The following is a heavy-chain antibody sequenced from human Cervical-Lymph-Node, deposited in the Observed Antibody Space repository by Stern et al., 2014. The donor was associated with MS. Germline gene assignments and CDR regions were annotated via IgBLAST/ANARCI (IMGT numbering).Heavy chain of an antibody. CDR2: LWSDENKK. CDR3: AYNYSLDF. J-gene: IGHJ6*02. CDR1: GFAFSSYH. Sequence: LQPGRSLRLPCAASGFAFSSYHMHWVRQAPGKGLEWVATLWSDENKKYYADSLKGRFTNSRDNSKYTAHPETNSMTVADTAAYYCAYNYSLDFWGQGTAVIVSS. V-gene: IGHV3-33*01.